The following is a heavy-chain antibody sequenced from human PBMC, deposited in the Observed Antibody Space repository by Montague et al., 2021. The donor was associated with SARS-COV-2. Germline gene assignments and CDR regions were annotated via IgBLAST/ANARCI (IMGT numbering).Heavy chain of an antibody. J-gene: IGHJ6*02. CDR2: INQDGSDR. V-gene: IGHV3-7*01. CDR1: GFTFSSHW. CDR3: ARRNDMDV. Sequence: SLRLSCAGTGFTFSSHWMHWVRQAPGKGLAWVANINQDGSDRRYVDSVKGRFTISKDNAKNSLFLEMNSLRAEDTAVYYCARRNDMDVWGQGTPVTVSS.